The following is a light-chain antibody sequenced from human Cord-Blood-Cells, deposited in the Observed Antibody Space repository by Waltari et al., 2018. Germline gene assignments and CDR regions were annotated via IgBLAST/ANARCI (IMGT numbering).Light chain of an antibody. CDR2: QDS. J-gene: IGLJ2*01. Sequence: SYELTQPPSVSVSPGHTASTTCSGEKFGDTYAWWYQQKPGQSPVLVIYQDSKRPAGILERFAGSNSGNTATLTISGTQAMDEAVYFCQVWDSSTAVFGGGTKLTVL. V-gene: IGLV3-1*01. CDR3: QVWDSSTAV. CDR1: KFGDTY.